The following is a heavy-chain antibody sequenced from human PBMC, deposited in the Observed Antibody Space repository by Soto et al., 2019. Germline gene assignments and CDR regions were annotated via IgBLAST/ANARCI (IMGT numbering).Heavy chain of an antibody. V-gene: IGHV4-59*01. D-gene: IGHD5-18*01. J-gene: IGHJ4*02. Sequence: SETLSLTCTVSCGSISSYYWSWIRQPPGKGLEWIGYIYYSGSTNYNPSLKSRVTISVDTSKNQFSLKLSSVTAADTAVYYCARGYSYGLYYFDYWGQGTLVTVSS. CDR3: ARGYSYGLYYFDY. CDR2: IYYSGST. CDR1: CGSISSYY.